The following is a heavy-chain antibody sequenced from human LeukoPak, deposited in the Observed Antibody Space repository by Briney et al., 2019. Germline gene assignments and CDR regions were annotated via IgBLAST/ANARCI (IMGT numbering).Heavy chain of an antibody. CDR3: AKVRCSGGSCPDRGEYYYMDV. Sequence: GASVKVSCKASGYTFTSYGISWVRQAPGQGLEWMGWISGYNGNTSYAQKFQGRVTMTRDMSTSTVYMELSSLRSEDTAVYYCAKVRCSGGSCPDRGEYYYMDVWGKGTTVTVSS. J-gene: IGHJ6*03. CDR2: ISGYNGNT. V-gene: IGHV1-18*01. D-gene: IGHD2-15*01. CDR1: GYTFTSYG.